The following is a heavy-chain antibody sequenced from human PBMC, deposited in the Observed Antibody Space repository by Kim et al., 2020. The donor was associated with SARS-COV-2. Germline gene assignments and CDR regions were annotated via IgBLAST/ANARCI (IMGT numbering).Heavy chain of an antibody. Sequence: SVKVSCKASGGTFSSYAISWVRQAPGQGLEWMGGIIPIFGTANYAQKFQGRVTITADESTSTAYMELSSLRSEDTAVYYCARGGVGDIVVVPAALVDYYYYGMDVWGQGTTVTVSS. D-gene: IGHD2-2*01. CDR1: GGTFSSYA. V-gene: IGHV1-69*13. CDR3: ARGGVGDIVVVPAALVDYYYYGMDV. CDR2: IIPIFGTA. J-gene: IGHJ6*02.